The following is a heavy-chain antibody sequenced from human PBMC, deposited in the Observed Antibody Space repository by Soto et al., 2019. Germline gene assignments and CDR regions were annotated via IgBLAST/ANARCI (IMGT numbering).Heavy chain of an antibody. D-gene: IGHD3-16*01. CDR1: GFTFSKYD. V-gene: IGHV3-13*01. J-gene: IGHJ6*03. CDR3: ARGFASFYYMDV. Sequence: GGSLRLSCAASGFTFSKYDIHWVRQISGKGLEWVSSTGTAGDTSYSGSVKGRFTISRDTTNNWLFLQMNSLRAGDTAVYYCARGFASFYYMDVWGKGTTVTVSS. CDR2: TGTAGDT.